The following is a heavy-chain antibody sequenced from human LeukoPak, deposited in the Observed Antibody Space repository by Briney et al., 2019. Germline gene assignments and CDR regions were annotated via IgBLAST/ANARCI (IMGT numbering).Heavy chain of an antibody. Sequence: GASVKVSCKASGGTFSSYAISWVRQAPGQGLEWMGGIIPIFGTANYAQKFQGRVTITADESTSTAYMELSSLRSEDTAVYYCARDVSPYDYYDSSGYYSISDYWGQGTLVTVSS. D-gene: IGHD3-22*01. CDR2: IIPIFGTA. CDR1: GGTFSSYA. CDR3: ARDVSPYDYYDSSGYYSISDY. J-gene: IGHJ4*02. V-gene: IGHV1-69*13.